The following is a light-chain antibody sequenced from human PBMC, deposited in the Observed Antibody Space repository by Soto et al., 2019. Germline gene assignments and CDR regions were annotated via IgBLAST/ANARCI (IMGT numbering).Light chain of an antibody. J-gene: IGKJ1*01. CDR3: QRYNNAPRA. V-gene: IGKV1-27*01. CDR1: QGIYNY. CDR2: AAS. Sequence: DIQMTQSPSSLSASVGDRVTITCRASQGIYNYLAWYQAKPGKVPKLLIYAASTLQSGVPSRFSGSGSGTDFTLTISSLQHEDVGTYYCQRYNNAPRAFGQWTKVDIK.